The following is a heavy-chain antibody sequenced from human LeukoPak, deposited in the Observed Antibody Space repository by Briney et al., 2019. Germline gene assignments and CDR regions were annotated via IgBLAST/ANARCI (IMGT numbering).Heavy chain of an antibody. D-gene: IGHD6-19*01. J-gene: IGHJ5*02. Sequence: SETLSLTCAVYGGSFSGYYWSWIRQPPGKGLEWIGEINHSGSTNYNPSLKSRVTISVATSKNQFSLKLSSVTAADTAVYYCARLIYSSGWYLRIGWFDPWGQGTLVTVSS. V-gene: IGHV4-34*01. CDR3: ARLIYSSGWYLRIGWFDP. CDR2: INHSGST. CDR1: GGSFSGYY.